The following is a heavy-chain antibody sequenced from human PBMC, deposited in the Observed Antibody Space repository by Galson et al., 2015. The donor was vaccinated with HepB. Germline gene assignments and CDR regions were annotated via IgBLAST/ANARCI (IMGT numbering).Heavy chain of an antibody. CDR3: ARDRFSLDY. CDR1: GYDFISFG. J-gene: IGHJ4*02. V-gene: IGHV1-18*01. CDR2: ISGYNGNT. Sequence: SVKVSCKVSGYDFISFGVSWVRQAPGQGLEWMGWISGYNGNTNYAQKFQGRVTMTTDTSTTTFYMELRGLRSDDTAVHYCARDRFSLDYWGQGTLVIVSS.